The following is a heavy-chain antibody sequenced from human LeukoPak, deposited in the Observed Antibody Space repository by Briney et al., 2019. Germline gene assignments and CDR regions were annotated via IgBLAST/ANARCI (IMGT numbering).Heavy chain of an antibody. J-gene: IGHJ3*02. CDR2: IRDDGSDT. V-gene: IGHV3-30*02. CDR3: AKSDGHGTGYGFHI. CDR1: GFTFNVYS. D-gene: IGHD6-19*01. Sequence: PGGCLRLSCGAEGFTFNVYSMYWVRQSPGRGLGWVALIRDDGSDTYHADSVKGRFTISRDNSKNTVFLRMNSLRGEDSAIYYCAKSDGHGTGYGFHIWGQGTMITVSS.